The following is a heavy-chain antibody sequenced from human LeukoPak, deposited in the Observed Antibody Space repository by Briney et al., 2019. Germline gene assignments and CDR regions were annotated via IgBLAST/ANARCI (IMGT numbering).Heavy chain of an antibody. Sequence: PSETLSLTCTVSGGSVSSGSYSWSWIRQPPGKGLEWIGYIYYSGSTSYNPSLRSRVTISVDTSKNQFSLNLTSVTAADTAVYYCARDGRGNYYHADYWGQGTLVTVSS. J-gene: IGHJ4*02. D-gene: IGHD1-26*01. CDR2: IYYSGST. CDR3: ARDGRGNYYHADY. V-gene: IGHV4-61*01. CDR1: GGSVSSGSYS.